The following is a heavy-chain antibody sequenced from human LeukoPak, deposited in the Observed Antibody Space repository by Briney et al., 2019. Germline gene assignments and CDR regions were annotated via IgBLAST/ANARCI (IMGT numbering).Heavy chain of an antibody. D-gene: IGHD6-19*01. CDR2: IRSKANSYAT. V-gene: IGHV3-73*01. Sequence: GGSLRLSCAASGFTFSGSAMHWVRPASGKGLEWVGRIRSKANSYATAYAASVKGRFTISRDDSKNTAYLQMNSLKTEDTAVYYCKVAGISESWFDPWGQGTLVTVSS. J-gene: IGHJ5*02. CDR3: KVAGISESWFDP. CDR1: GFTFSGSA.